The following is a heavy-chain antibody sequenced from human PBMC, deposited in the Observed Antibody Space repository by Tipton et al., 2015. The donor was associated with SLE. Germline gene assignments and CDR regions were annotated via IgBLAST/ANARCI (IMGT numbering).Heavy chain of an antibody. V-gene: IGHV3-53*05. Sequence: SLRLSCAASGFTVSSNYMSWVRQAPGKGLEWVSVIYGGGSTYYADSVKGRFTISRDNSKNTLYLQMNSLRAEDTAVYFCARGECSGGSCFDFWGQGTLVTVSS. CDR2: IYGGGST. D-gene: IGHD2-15*01. J-gene: IGHJ4*02. CDR1: GFTVSSNY. CDR3: ARGECSGGSCFDF.